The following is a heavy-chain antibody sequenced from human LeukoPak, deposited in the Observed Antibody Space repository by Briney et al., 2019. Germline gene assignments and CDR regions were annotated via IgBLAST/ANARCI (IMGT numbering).Heavy chain of an antibody. CDR1: GGSISSSNW. CDR3: ASVAFFWSGDSEFCLFDN. CDR2: IYHIGNT. Sequence: SETLSLTCAVSGGSISSSNWWSWVRQPPGKGLEWIGTIYHIGNTYYNPSLKSRVTISLDTSKNQFSLTLRSVTAADTAVYYCASVAFFWSGDSEFCLFDNWGQGTLVTVSS. J-gene: IGHJ4*02. D-gene: IGHD3-3*01. V-gene: IGHV4-4*02.